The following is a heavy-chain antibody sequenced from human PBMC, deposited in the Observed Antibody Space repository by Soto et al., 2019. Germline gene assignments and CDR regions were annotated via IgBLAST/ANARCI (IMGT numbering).Heavy chain of an antibody. D-gene: IGHD3-10*01. V-gene: IGHV3-53*01. CDR1: GFTVSRNY. CDR3: ANPFPRAFGEFP. CDR2: IYSGGTT. J-gene: IGHJ5*02. Sequence: PGVSLRLSCAVSGFTVSRNYMSWVRQAPGKGLEWVSVIYSGGTTYYADSVKGRFTISRDDSKNTVYLQMNSLRAEDTGVYYCANPFPRAFGEFPWGQGTQVT.